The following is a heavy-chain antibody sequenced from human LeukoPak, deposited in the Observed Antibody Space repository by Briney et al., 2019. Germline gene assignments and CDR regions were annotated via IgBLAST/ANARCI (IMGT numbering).Heavy chain of an antibody. D-gene: IGHD5/OR15-5a*01. V-gene: IGHV4-39*07. Sequence: SETLSLTCTVSGGSISSGNYHWAWMRQPPGEGPEWIGSMFYSGSTYYNPSLKSRVTISVDTSKNQFSLKLSSVTAADTAAYYCARGKIIWSTPGGNWFDPWGQGTLVTVSS. CDR2: MFYSGST. CDR1: GGSISSGNYH. CDR3: ARGKIIWSTPGGNWFDP. J-gene: IGHJ5*02.